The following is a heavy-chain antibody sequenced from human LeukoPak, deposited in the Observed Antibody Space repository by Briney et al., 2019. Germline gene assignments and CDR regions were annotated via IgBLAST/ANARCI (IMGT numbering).Heavy chain of an antibody. CDR3: ARDKSLGSSTSYNWFDP. CDR2: IYTSGST. V-gene: IGHV4-4*07. J-gene: IGHJ5*02. Sequence: SETLSLTCTVSGGSISSYYWSWIRQPAGKGLEWIGRIYTSGSTNYNPSLKSRVTMSVDTSKNQFSLKLGSVTAADTAVYYCARDKSLGSSTSYNWFDPWGQGTLVTVSS. CDR1: GGSISSYY. D-gene: IGHD2-2*01.